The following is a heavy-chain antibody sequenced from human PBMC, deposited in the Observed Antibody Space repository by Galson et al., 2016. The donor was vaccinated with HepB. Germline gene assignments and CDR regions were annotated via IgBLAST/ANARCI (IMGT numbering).Heavy chain of an antibody. J-gene: IGHJ4*02. V-gene: IGHV3-66*01. D-gene: IGHD3-3*01. CDR3: AREGRLLRFLAI. Sequence: SLRLSCAASGFNFTNYNMNWVRQAPGKRLEWVAVVYAGGDENFAETYYANSVKGRFTISRDNSKNTVYLQMNSLRAEDTAVYYCAREGRLLRFLAIWGQGTLVTVSS. CDR1: GFNFTNYN. CDR2: VYAGGDENFAET.